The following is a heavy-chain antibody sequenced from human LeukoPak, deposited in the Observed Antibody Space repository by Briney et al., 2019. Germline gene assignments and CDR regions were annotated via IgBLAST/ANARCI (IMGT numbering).Heavy chain of an antibody. CDR2: ISSSSSTI. CDR1: GFTFSSYS. V-gene: IGHV3-48*04. CDR3: ATSLLLWFGEL. Sequence: GGSLRLSCAASGFTFSSYSMNWVRQAPGEGLEWVSYISSSSSTIYYADSVKGRFTISRDNAKNSLYLQMNSLRAEDTAVYYCATSLLLWFGELWGQGTLVTVSS. D-gene: IGHD3-10*01. J-gene: IGHJ4*02.